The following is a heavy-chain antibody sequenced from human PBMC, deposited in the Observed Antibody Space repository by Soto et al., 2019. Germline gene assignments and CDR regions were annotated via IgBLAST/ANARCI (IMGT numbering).Heavy chain of an antibody. D-gene: IGHD3-9*01. CDR3: VRDVRDILTGWDWYFDL. J-gene: IGHJ2*01. Sequence: SETLSLTCTVSGGSISSYYWSWIRQPPGKGLEWIGSIYYSGSTNYNPSLKSRVTISVDTSKNQFSLKLSSVTAADTAVYYCVRDVRDILTGWDWYFDLWGRGTLVTVSS. V-gene: IGHV4-59*12. CDR1: GGSISSYY. CDR2: IYYSGST.